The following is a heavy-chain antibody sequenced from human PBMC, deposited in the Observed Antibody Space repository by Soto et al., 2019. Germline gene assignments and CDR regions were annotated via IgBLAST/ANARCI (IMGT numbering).Heavy chain of an antibody. J-gene: IGHJ3*02. V-gene: IGHV3-33*08. CDR2: IWYDGSNK. Sequence: GGSLRLSCAASGFTFSSYGMHWVRQAPGKGLEWVAVIWYDGSNKYYADSVKGRFTISRDNSKNTLYLQMNSLRAEDTAVYYCARGKYQLLDAFDIWGQGTMVTVSS. CDR1: GFTFSSYG. D-gene: IGHD2-2*01. CDR3: ARGKYQLLDAFDI.